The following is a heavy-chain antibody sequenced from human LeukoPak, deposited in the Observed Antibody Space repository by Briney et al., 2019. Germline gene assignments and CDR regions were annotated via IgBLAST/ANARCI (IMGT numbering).Heavy chain of an antibody. CDR3: ARSRYGDYGLSDY. J-gene: IGHJ4*02. V-gene: IGHV4-59*08. CDR1: GGSISNYY. CDR2: IYYSGST. D-gene: IGHD4-17*01. Sequence: SETLSLTCTVSGGSISNYYWSWIRQPPGKGLEWIGYIYYSGSTNYNPSLKSRVTISVDTSKNQFSLKLSSVTAADTAVYYCARSRYGDYGLSDYWGQGTLVTVSS.